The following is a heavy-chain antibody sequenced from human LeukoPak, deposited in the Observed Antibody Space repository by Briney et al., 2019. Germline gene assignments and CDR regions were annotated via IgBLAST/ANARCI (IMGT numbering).Heavy chain of an antibody. Sequence: GGSLRLSCAASGFTFSSYWMNWARQAPGKGLEWVANIKEDGTETYYVDSVKGRFTISRDNAKNSLYLQMNSLRVEDTAVYYCAREGRSLHTFWGQGTLVTVSS. CDR3: AREGRSLHTF. V-gene: IGHV3-7*03. D-gene: IGHD5/OR15-5a*01. J-gene: IGHJ4*02. CDR1: GFTFSSYW. CDR2: IKEDGTET.